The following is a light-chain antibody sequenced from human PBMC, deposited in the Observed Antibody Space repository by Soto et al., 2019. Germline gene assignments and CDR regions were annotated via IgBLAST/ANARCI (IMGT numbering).Light chain of an antibody. Sequence: EIVLTQTPLSLSVTPGQPASVSCKSSQSLLHSSGKTFLYWYLQKAGQPPQALIYEVSNRFSGVPDRFSGSGSGTDFTLKISRVEAEDIGVYYCMQGIQFPYTFGRGTKLEIK. CDR3: MQGIQFPYT. CDR2: EVS. V-gene: IGKV2D-29*01. J-gene: IGKJ2*01. CDR1: QSLLHSSGKTF.